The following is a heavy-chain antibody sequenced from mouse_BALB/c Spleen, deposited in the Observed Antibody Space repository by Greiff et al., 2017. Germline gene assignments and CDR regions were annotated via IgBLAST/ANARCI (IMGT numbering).Heavy chain of an antibody. CDR1: GFTFTDYY. CDR3: ARDSPGFAY. Sequence: EVQVVESGGGLVQPGGSLRLSCATSGFTFTDYYMSWVRQPPGKALEWLGFIRNKANGYTTEYSASVKGRFTISRDNSQSILYLQMTTLRAEDSATYYCARDSPGFAYWGQGTLVTVSA. J-gene: IGHJ3*01. V-gene: IGHV7-3*02. CDR2: IRNKANGYTT.